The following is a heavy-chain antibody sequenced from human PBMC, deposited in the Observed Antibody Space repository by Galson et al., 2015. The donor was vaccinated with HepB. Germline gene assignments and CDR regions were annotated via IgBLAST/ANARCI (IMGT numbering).Heavy chain of an antibody. CDR1: GYTFTSYA. J-gene: IGHJ4*02. CDR3: ARDVRLLWFGESYYFAY. D-gene: IGHD3-10*01. V-gene: IGHV1-3*04. Sequence: SVKVSCKASGYTFTSYAMHWLRQAPGQRLEWMGWINTGNGNTKYSQKFQGRVTITRDTSASTAYMALSSLRSEDTAVDYCARDVRLLWFGESYYFAYWGQGTLVTVSS. CDR2: INTGNGNT.